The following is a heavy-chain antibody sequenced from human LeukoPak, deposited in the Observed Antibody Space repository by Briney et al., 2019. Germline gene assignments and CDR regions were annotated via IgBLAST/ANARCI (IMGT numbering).Heavy chain of an antibody. Sequence: SETLSLTCTVSGVSISTFQWSWIRQPPGKGLEWIGNIHTNERANYNPSLKSRVTMSVDTSKSQFSLLLTSVSAADTAVYYCARPQYCSGGSCYGNNWFDPWGQGTLVTVSS. V-gene: IGHV4-4*09. CDR3: ARPQYCSGGSCYGNNWFDP. J-gene: IGHJ5*02. CDR1: GVSISTFQ. D-gene: IGHD2-15*01. CDR2: IHTNERA.